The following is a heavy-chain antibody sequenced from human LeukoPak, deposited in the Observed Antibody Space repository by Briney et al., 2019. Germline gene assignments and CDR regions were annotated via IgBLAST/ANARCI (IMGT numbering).Heavy chain of an antibody. CDR3: AKSGGWDGMDV. J-gene: IGHJ6*02. CDR1: GATVSSYY. D-gene: IGHD1-1*01. V-gene: IGHV3-53*01. Sequence: GGSLRLSGAASGATVSSYYMNWVRQAPGKGLVWVSVIYSGSSTYYADSVKARFTISRDNSKNTPYPQMNSLRAEDAAVYYCAKSGGWDGMDVWGQGTAVTVSS. CDR2: IYSGSST.